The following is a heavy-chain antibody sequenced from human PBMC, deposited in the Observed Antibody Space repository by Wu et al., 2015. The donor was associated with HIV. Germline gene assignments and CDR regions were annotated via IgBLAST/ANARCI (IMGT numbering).Heavy chain of an antibody. D-gene: IGHD1-26*01. CDR3: ARDLGDNGSYSVPIH. V-gene: IGHV1-2*02. CDR1: GYTFTGYY. CDR2: IDPNSGGT. J-gene: IGHJ4*02. Sequence: QVQLVQSGSEVKKPGASVKVSCKASGYTFTGYYIHWVRQAPGEGLEWMGWIDPNSGGTNYAQKFQGRVTMTRDTSISTAYMELSRLRSDDTAVYYCARDLGDNGSYSVPIHWGQGTLVTVSS.